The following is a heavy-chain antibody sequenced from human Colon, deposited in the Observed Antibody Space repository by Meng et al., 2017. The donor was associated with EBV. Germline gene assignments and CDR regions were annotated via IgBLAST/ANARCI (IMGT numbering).Heavy chain of an antibody. J-gene: IGHJ4*02. V-gene: IGHV4-34*01. CDR2: INHSGST. D-gene: IGHD1-26*01. Sequence: QVHLQQVGAGLWQPSETLALTCAVYGGSFSGYYWSWIRQPTEKGLEWIGEINHSGSTNYNPSLKSRVTISVDTSKKQFSLKLSSVTAADTAVYYCARGPGGSYYLYYFDYWGQGTLVTVSS. CDR1: GGSFSGYY. CDR3: ARGPGGSYYLYYFDY.